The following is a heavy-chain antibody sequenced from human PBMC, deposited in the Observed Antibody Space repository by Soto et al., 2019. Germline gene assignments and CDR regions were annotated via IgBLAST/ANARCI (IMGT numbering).Heavy chain of an antibody. Sequence: LXLICTVSHASITSGEYFWAWIRQPPGKGLEFIGSVHSSGGTYYSPSLKSRASISIDKSKNQFSLKLTSVNAGDTAVYFCASVVVGATRQTGSDHWGQGTLVTVSS. V-gene: IGHV4-39*01. CDR3: ASVVVGATRQTGSDH. D-gene: IGHD2-15*01. J-gene: IGHJ4*02. CDR1: HASITSGEYF. CDR2: VHSSGGT.